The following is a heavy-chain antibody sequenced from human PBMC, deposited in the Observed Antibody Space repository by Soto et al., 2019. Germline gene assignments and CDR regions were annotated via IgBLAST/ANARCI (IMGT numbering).Heavy chain of an antibody. CDR1: GFTFSSYA. J-gene: IGHJ6*02. D-gene: IGHD1-26*01. CDR2: ISYDGSNK. CDR3: ARGKSGSYLRNYYYYGMDV. Sequence: GGSLRLSCAASGFTFSSYAMHWVRQAPGKGLEWVAVISYDGSNKYYADSVKGRFTISRDNSKNTLYLQMNSLRAEDTAVYYCARGKSGSYLRNYYYYGMDVWGQGTTVTVSS. V-gene: IGHV3-30-3*01.